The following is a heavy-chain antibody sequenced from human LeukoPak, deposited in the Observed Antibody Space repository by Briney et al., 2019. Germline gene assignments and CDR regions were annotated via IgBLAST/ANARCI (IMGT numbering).Heavy chain of an antibody. CDR2: ISAYNGNT. Sequence: ASVKVSCKASGYTFTSYGISWVRQAPGQGLEWTGWISAYNGNTNYAQKLQGRVTMTTDTSTSTAYMELRSLRSDDTAVYYCARGAKLELKARAFDIWGQGTMVTVSS. CDR1: GYTFTSYG. D-gene: IGHD1-7*01. CDR3: ARGAKLELKARAFDI. J-gene: IGHJ3*02. V-gene: IGHV1-18*01.